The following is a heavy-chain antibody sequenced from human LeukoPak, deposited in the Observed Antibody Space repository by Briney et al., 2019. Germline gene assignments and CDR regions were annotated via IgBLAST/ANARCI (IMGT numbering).Heavy chain of an antibody. J-gene: IGHJ4*02. D-gene: IGHD3-22*01. CDR2: MNPNSGNT. Sequence: ASVKVSCKASGYTFTSYDINWVRQATGQGLGWMGWMNPNSGNTGYAQKSQGRVTMTRNTSISTAYMELSSLRSEDTAVYYCARVYDSSGYFPRAFDYWGQGTLVTVSS. CDR1: GYTFTSYD. V-gene: IGHV1-8*01. CDR3: ARVYDSSGYFPRAFDY.